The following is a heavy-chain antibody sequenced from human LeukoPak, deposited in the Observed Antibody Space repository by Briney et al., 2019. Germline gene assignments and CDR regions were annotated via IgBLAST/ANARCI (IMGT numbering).Heavy chain of an antibody. CDR1: GGSISSYH. V-gene: IGHV4-59*01. D-gene: IGHD5-18*01. CDR3: ARGGSRRDTAMVWDY. Sequence: PSETLSLTCPVSGGSISSYHWNWIRQPPGKGLEWIGYISYSGTTSYNPSLKSRVTISMDTSKNQFSLKLSSVTAADTAVYYCARGGSRRDTAMVWDYWGQGILVTVPS. J-gene: IGHJ4*02. CDR2: ISYSGTT.